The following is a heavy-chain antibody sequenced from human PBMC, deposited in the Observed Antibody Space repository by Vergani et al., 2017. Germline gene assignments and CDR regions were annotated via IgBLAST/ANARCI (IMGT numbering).Heavy chain of an antibody. V-gene: IGHV3-23*01. CDR3: AKANTRNSGYDYLYYYHALDI. D-gene: IGHD5-12*01. J-gene: IGHJ6*02. CDR2: ISGSGGST. Sequence: EVQLLESGGDLVQPGGSLRLSCAASGFTFNHYAMTWVRQAPGKGLEWVSGISGSGGSTYYAGSVKGRFTISRDSSKNTLYLQMNSLSAGGAAVYSSAKANTRNSGYDYLYYYHALDIWGQGTRATVSS. CDR1: GFTFNHYA.